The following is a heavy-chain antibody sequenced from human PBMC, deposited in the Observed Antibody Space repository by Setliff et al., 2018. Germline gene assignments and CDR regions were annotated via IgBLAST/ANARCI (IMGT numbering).Heavy chain of an antibody. D-gene: IGHD6-13*01. CDR3: ATVEAITIAAAGTTIFDY. CDR1: GYTLTELS. CDR2: FDPEDGET. V-gene: IGHV1-24*01. Sequence: ASVKVSCKVSGYTLTELSMHWVRQAPGKGLEWMGGFDPEDGETIYAQKFQGRVTITEDTSTDTAYMELSSLRSEDTAVYYCATVEAITIAAAGTTIFDYWGQGTLVTVSS. J-gene: IGHJ4*02.